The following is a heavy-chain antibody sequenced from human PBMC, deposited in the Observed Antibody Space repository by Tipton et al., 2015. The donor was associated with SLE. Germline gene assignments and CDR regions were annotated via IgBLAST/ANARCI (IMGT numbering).Heavy chain of an antibody. D-gene: IGHD2-21*01. CDR1: GLTFSSSE. CDR2: ISYNGRTI. J-gene: IGHJ6*02. Sequence: SGLTFSSSEMNWVRQAPGKGLEWVSYISYNGRTIHYADSVKGRFTISRDNAKNSLYLQMNGLSAEDTAVYYCPRVSGIASYGYYGMDVWGQGTTVTLSS. CDR3: PRVSGIASYGYYGMDV. V-gene: IGHV3-48*03.